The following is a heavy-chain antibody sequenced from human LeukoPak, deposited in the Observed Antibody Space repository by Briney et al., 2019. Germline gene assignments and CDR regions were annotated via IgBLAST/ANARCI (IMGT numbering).Heavy chain of an antibody. CDR3: ARDNPPEVGATGGDY. CDR1: GYTFTGYY. J-gene: IGHJ4*02. CDR2: INPNSGGT. Sequence: ASVKVSCKASGYTFTGYYMHWVRQAPGQGLEWMGWINPNSGGTNYAQKFQGRVTMTRDTSISTAYMELSRLRSDDTAVCYCARDNPPEVGATGGDYWGQGTLVTVSS. V-gene: IGHV1-2*02. D-gene: IGHD1-26*01.